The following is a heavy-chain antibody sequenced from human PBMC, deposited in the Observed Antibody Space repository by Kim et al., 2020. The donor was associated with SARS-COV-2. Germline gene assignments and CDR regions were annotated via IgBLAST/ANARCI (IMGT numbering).Heavy chain of an antibody. Sequence: VKGRFTISRDNANNSLYLQMNSLRAEDTAVCYCAMDFTMVRGGGANWFDPWGQGTLVTVSS. J-gene: IGHJ5*02. CDR3: AMDFTMVRGGGANWFDP. D-gene: IGHD3-10*01. V-gene: IGHV3-7*04.